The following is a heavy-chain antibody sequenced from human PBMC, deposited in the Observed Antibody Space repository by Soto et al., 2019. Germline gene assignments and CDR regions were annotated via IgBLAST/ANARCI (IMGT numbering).Heavy chain of an antibody. V-gene: IGHV1-2*04. J-gene: IGHJ3*02. CDR2: INPNSGGT. CDR1: GYTFTGYY. CDR3: ARGGIVVVPAAIRAFDI. D-gene: IGHD2-2*01. Sequence: ASVKVSCKASGYTFTGYYLHWVRQAPGQGLEWMGWINPNSGGTNYAQKFQGWVTMTRDTSISTAYMELSRLRSDDTAVYYCARGGIVVVPAAIRAFDIWGQGTMVTVS.